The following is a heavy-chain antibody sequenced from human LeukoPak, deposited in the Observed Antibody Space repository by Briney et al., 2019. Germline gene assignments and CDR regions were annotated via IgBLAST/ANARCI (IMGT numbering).Heavy chain of an antibody. V-gene: IGHV1-2*02. Sequence: SVTASCKASGHTFTGYYMHWVRHAPGQGLEWMGWINHNSGSKNYAQECEGRVAMTRDTSISTAYMELSRLRSDDTAVYYCARENYFGIAAAGLYFDYWGQGTLVSVSS. CDR2: INHNSGSK. D-gene: IGHD6-13*01. J-gene: IGHJ4*02. CDR3: ARENYFGIAAAGLYFDY. CDR1: GHTFTGYY.